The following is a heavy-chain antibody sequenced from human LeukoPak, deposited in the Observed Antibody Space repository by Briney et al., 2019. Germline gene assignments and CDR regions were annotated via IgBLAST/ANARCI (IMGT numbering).Heavy chain of an antibody. J-gene: IGHJ2*01. CDR2: INPNSGGT. D-gene: IGHD4-23*01. V-gene: IGHV1-2*02. CDR1: GLTFSSYG. Sequence: GGSLRLSCAASGLTFSSYGMHWVRQAPGQGLEWMGWINPNSGGTNYAQKFQGRVTMTRDTSITTAYMELSRLSSDDTAVYYCARHPGKVTNDWYFDLWGRGTLVTVSS. CDR3: ARHPGKVTNDWYFDL.